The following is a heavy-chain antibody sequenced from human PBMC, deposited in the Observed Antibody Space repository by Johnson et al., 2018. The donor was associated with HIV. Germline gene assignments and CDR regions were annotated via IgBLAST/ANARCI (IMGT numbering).Heavy chain of an antibody. D-gene: IGHD3-10*01. Sequence: QVQLVESGGGVVQPGRSLRLSCVASGFTLSTYGMHWVRQAPGKGLEWVSFIRYDGKDKYYADFVKGRFTISRDNSKKTLSLQMNSLRPEDTAVYYCAKSSSATYYGDAFDMWGQGTMVTVSS. J-gene: IGHJ3*02. CDR2: IRYDGKDK. V-gene: IGHV3-30*02. CDR3: AKSSSATYYGDAFDM. CDR1: GFTLSTYG.